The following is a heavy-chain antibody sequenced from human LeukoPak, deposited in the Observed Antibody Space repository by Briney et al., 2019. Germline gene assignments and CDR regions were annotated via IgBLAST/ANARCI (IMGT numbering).Heavy chain of an antibody. D-gene: IGHD3-3*01. V-gene: IGHV1-8*01. CDR2: MNPNSGNT. Sequence: ASVKVSCKASGYTSTSYDIDWVRQATGQGLEWMGWMNPNSGNTGYAQKFQGRVTMTRNTSISTAYMELSSLRSEDTAVYYCARDRPEQWSTIFGVVIPTNYYYYGMDAWGQGTTVTVSS. CDR1: GYTSTSYD. J-gene: IGHJ6*02. CDR3: ARDRPEQWSTIFGVVIPTNYYYYGMDA.